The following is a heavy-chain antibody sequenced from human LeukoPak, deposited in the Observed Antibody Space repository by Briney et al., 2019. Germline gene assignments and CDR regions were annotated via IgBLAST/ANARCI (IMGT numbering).Heavy chain of an antibody. CDR2: INPNSGGT. D-gene: IGHD3-10*01. CDR1: GYTYTTYG. J-gene: IGHJ4*02. Sequence: ASVKVSCKASGYTYTTYGISWVRQAPGQGLEWMGWINPNSGGTNYAQKFQGRVTMTRDTSISTAYMELSRLRSDDTAVYYCARDQEYGSGSYPYWGQGTLVTVSS. V-gene: IGHV1-2*02. CDR3: ARDQEYGSGSYPY.